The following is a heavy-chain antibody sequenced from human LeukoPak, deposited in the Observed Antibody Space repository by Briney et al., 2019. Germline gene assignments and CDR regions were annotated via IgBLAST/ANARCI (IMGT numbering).Heavy chain of an antibody. Sequence: GGSLRLSCSGSQFTFSYYAMTWVRQAPGKGLEWVSGSSSSGDYTYYADSVKGRFTVSRDNGKNTLSLQMNSLRAEDTAIYYCAKRLSATDDWGQGTLVTVSS. J-gene: IGHJ4*02. CDR1: QFTFSYYA. CDR3: AKRLSATDD. CDR2: SSSSGDYT. D-gene: IGHD5-12*01. V-gene: IGHV3-23*01.